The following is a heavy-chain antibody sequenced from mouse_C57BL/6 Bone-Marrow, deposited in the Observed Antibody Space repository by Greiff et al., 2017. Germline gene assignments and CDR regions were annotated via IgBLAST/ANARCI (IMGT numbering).Heavy chain of an antibody. J-gene: IGHJ1*03. Sequence: LVESGAELVKPGASVKISCKASGYAFSSYWMNWVKQRPGKGLEWIGQTYPGDGDTNYNGKFKGKATLNADKSSSTAYMQLSSLTSADSAVYFCARCNYYGRSYDWYFDVWGTGTTVTVSS. CDR3: ARCNYYGRSYDWYFDV. CDR2: TYPGDGDT. V-gene: IGHV1-80*01. D-gene: IGHD1-1*01. CDR1: GYAFSSYW.